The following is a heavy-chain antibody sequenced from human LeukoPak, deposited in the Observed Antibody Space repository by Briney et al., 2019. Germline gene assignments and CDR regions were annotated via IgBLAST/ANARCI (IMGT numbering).Heavy chain of an antibody. J-gene: IGHJ4*02. CDR2: INHSGST. CDR1: GGSFSGYY. D-gene: IGHD3-9*01. V-gene: IGHV4-34*01. Sequence: PSETLPLTCAVYGGSFSGYYWSWIRQPPGKGLEWIGEINHSGSTNYNPSLKSRVTISVDTSKNQFSLKLSSVTAADTAVYYCARVDILTGYSSDYWGQGTLVTVSS. CDR3: ARVDILTGYSSDY.